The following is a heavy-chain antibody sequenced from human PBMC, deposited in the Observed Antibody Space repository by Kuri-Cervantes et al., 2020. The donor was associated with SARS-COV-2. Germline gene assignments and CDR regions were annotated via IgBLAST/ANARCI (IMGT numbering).Heavy chain of an antibody. D-gene: IGHD3-22*01. V-gene: IGHV1-69*04. CDR2: IIPILGKA. CDR3: ARDNYYDSSGYWGRGYYYYGMGV. J-gene: IGHJ6*02. Sequence: SVKVSCKASGGTFSSYAISWVRQAPGQGLEWMGRIIPILGKANYAQKFQGRVTITADKSTSTAYMELSSLRSEDTAVYYCARDNYYDSSGYWGRGYYYYGMGVWGQGTTVTVSS. CDR1: GGTFSSYA.